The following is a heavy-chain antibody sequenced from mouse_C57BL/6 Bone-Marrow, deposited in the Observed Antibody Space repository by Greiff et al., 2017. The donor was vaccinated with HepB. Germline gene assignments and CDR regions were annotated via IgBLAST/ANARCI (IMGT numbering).Heavy chain of an antibody. CDR2: INPNNGGT. CDR1: GYTFTDYN. Sequence: EVQLQQSGPELVKPGASVKIPCKASGYTFTDYNMDWVKQSHGKSLEWLGDINPNNGGTIYNQKFKGKATLTVDKSSSTAYMAIRSLTSEDTAVYYCARITTVVAQWYFDGWGTGTTVTVSS. J-gene: IGHJ1*03. V-gene: IGHV1-18*01. D-gene: IGHD1-1*01. CDR3: ARITTVVAQWYFDG.